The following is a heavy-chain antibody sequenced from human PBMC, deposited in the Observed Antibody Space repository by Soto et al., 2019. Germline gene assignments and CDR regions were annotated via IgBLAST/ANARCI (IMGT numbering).Heavy chain of an antibody. Sequence: QVQLVQSGAEVKKPGSSVKVSCKASGGTFSSYAISWVRQAPGQGLEWMGGIIPIFGTANYAQKFQGRVTITADESTSTAYMELSSLRSEDTAVYYCARTADLGYGIPYNWFDPWGLGTLVTVSS. V-gene: IGHV1-69*01. CDR3: ARTADLGYGIPYNWFDP. D-gene: IGHD2-8*01. CDR1: GGTFSSYA. J-gene: IGHJ5*02. CDR2: IIPIFGTA.